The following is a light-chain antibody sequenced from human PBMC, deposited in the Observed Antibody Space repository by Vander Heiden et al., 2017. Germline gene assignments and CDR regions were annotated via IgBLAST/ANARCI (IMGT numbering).Light chain of an antibody. CDR3: LQHNSFPT. CDR2: ATS. J-gene: IGKJ2*01. V-gene: IGKV1-17*01. Sequence: LQLTKSTASLSASGGDRVTICSRASQVIGDDIHWYQQKPGKAPKRLIDATSSLQSGVSSRCSGSGAGTEFTLTNSSLQPEDVATYYCLQHNSFPTFGQGTKLEIK. CDR1: QVIGDD.